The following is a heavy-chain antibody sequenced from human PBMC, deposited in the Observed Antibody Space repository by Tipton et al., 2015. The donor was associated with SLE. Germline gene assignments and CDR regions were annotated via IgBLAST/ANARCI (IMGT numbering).Heavy chain of an antibody. J-gene: IGHJ4*02. V-gene: IGHV3-21*01. CDR1: GFTFSSYS. CDR2: ISSSSSYI. D-gene: IGHD5-18*01. Sequence: SLRLSCAASGFTFSSYSMNWVRQAPGKGLEWVSSISSSSSYIYYADSVKGRFTISRDNSKNTLYLQMNSLRAEDTAVYYCAKGTDTAMGYYFDYWGQGTLVTVSS. CDR3: AKGTDTAMGYYFDY.